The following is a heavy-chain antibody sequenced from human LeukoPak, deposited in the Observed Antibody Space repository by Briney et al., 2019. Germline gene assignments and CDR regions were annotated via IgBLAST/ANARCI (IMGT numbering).Heavy chain of an antibody. V-gene: IGHV3-7*01. J-gene: IGHJ4*02. D-gene: IGHD3-22*01. CDR2: IELDGSAK. CDR3: ARCPYDSTGYYSVPYHLDY. Sequence: PGGCLRLSCATSGFTFSTYWITWVRQAPGKGLEWVANIELDGSAKYYVDSLRGRFSISRDNVKNSLFLRMNSLSAEDTAVYYCARCPYDSTGYYSVPYHLDYWGQRTLVTVSS. CDR1: GFTFSTYW.